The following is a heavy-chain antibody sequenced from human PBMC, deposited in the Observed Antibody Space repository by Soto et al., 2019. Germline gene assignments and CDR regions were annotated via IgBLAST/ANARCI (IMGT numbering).Heavy chain of an antibody. CDR3: ASQGYCSGGSCGFDP. CDR2: IYPGDSDT. J-gene: IGHJ5*02. CDR1: GYSFTSYW. D-gene: IGHD2-15*01. Sequence: LKISCKGSGYSFTSYWIGWVRQMPGKGLEWMGIIYPGDSDTRYSPSFQGQVTISADKSISTAYLQWSSLKASDTAMYYCASQGYCSGGSCGFDPWGQGTLVTVSS. V-gene: IGHV5-51*01.